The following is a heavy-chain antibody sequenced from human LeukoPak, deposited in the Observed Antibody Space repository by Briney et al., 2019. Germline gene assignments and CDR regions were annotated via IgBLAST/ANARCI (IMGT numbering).Heavy chain of an antibody. CDR1: GGSISSSSYY. CDR3: ARLYYDSSGHY. J-gene: IGHJ4*02. V-gene: IGHV4-39*01. D-gene: IGHD3-22*01. Sequence: KPSETLSLTCTVSGGSISSSSYYWGWIRQPPGKGLEWIGSIYYSGSTYYNPSLKSRVTISVDTSKNQFSLKLSSVTAADTAVYYCARLYYDSSGHYWGQGTLVTVSS. CDR2: IYYSGST.